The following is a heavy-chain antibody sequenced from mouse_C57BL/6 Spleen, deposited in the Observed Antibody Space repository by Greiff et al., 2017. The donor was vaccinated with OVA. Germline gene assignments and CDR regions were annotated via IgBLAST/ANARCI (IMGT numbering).Heavy chain of an antibody. Sequence: EVQVVESGGGLVKPGGSLKLSCAASGFTFSSYAMSWVRQTPEKRLEWVATISDGGSYTYYPDNVKGRFTISRDNAKNNLYLQMSHLKSEDTAMYYCARGERLRNYFDYWGQGTTLTVSS. CDR1: GFTFSSYA. CDR2: ISDGGSYT. D-gene: IGHD2-4*01. J-gene: IGHJ2*01. CDR3: ARGERLRNYFDY. V-gene: IGHV5-4*01.